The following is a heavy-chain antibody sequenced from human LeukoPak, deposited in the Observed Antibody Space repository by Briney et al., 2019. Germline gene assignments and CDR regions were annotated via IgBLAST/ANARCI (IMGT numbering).Heavy chain of an antibody. J-gene: IGHJ6*03. CDR2: MNPNSGNT. CDR3: ARLGYCSSTSCYTANHYYYYYYMDV. V-gene: IGHV1-8*03. CDR1: GYTFTSYD. D-gene: IGHD2-2*02. Sequence: GASVKVSCKASGYTFTSYDINWVRQATGQGLEWMGWMNPNSGNTGYAQKFQGRVTITRNTSISTAYMELSSLRSEDTAAYYCARLGYCSSTSCYTANHYYYYYYMDVWGKGTTVTVSS.